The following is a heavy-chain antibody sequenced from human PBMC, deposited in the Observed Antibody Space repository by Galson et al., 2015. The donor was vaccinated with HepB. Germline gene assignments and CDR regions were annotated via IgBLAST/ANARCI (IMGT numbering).Heavy chain of an antibody. V-gene: IGHV1-2*05. Sequence: SVKVSCKASGYTFTGYYMHWVRQAPGQGLEWMGRINPNSGGTNYAQKFQGRVTMTRDTSISTAYMELSRLRSDDTVVYYCAREIPDSSGYYLTGYFDLWGRGTLVTV. J-gene: IGHJ2*01. CDR3: AREIPDSSGYYLTGYFDL. CDR1: GYTFTGYY. CDR2: INPNSGGT. D-gene: IGHD3-22*01.